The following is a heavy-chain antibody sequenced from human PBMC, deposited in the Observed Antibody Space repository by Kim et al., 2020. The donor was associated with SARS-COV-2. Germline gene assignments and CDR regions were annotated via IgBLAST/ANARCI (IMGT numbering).Heavy chain of an antibody. V-gene: IGHV3-30*18. Sequence: GGSLRLSCAASGFTFSSYGMHWVRQAPGKGLEWVAVISYDGSNKYYADSVKGRFTISRDNSKNTLYLQMNSLRAEDTAVYYCAKDPGRWVWFGELFRLYYFDYWGQGTLVTVSS. D-gene: IGHD3-10*01. J-gene: IGHJ4*02. CDR3: AKDPGRWVWFGELFRLYYFDY. CDR1: GFTFSSYG. CDR2: ISYDGSNK.